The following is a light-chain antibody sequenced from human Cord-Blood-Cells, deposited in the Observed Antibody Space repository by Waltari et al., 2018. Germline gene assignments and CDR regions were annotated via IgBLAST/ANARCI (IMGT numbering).Light chain of an antibody. CDR1: RSGVGGYNL. J-gene: IGLJ3*02. CDR3: CAYAGSSTWG. Sequence: QSALTQPASVCGCPGPSITISRTGTRSGVGGYNLVSWYQQHPGKAPKLMIYDGSKRPSGVANRFSGSKSGNTASLTISGHQAEDEADYYCCAYAGSSTWGFGGCTKLTVL. CDR2: DGS. V-gene: IGLV2-23*01.